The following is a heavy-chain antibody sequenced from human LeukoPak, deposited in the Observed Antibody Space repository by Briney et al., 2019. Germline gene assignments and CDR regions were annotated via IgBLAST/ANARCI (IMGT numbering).Heavy chain of an antibody. CDR3: ARDYNTKGYGWFDP. Sequence: GGSLRLSCAASGFTFSSYWMQWVRQVPGKGLVWVPRINIDGSSTSYADSVKGRFTISRDNAKNTLYLQMNSLRVEDTAVYRCARDYNTKGYGWFDPWGQGTLVTVSS. V-gene: IGHV3-74*01. J-gene: IGHJ5*02. CDR1: GFTFSSYW. D-gene: IGHD3-10*01. CDR2: INIDGSST.